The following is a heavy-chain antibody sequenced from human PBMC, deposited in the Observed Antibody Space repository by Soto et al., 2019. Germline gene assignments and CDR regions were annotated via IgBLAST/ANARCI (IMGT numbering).Heavy chain of an antibody. CDR3: ASRFLDYYDSSGYYLANDY. D-gene: IGHD3-22*01. J-gene: IGHJ4*02. CDR2: INHSGST. V-gene: IGHV4-34*01. Sequence: SETLSLTCAVYGGSFSGYYWSWIRQPPGKGLEWIGEINHSGSTNYNPSLKSRVTISVDTSKNQFSLKLSSVTAADTAVYYCASRFLDYYDSSGYYLANDYWGQGTLVTVSS. CDR1: GGSFSGYY.